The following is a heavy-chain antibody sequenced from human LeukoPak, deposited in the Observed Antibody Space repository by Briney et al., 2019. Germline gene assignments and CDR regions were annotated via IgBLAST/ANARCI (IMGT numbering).Heavy chain of an antibody. Sequence: SETLSLTCAVYGGSCSGHYWSWIRQPPGKGLEWIGEINHSGSSNYNPSLKSRVTISLDTSKNQFSLKLSSVTAADTAVYYCARVHYGDYAEYFHNWGQGTLVTVSS. J-gene: IGHJ1*01. CDR1: GGSCSGHY. CDR3: ARVHYGDYAEYFHN. V-gene: IGHV4-34*01. CDR2: INHSGSS. D-gene: IGHD4-17*01.